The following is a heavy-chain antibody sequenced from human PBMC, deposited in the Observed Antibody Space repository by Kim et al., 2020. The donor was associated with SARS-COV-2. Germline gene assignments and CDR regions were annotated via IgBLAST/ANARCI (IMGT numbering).Heavy chain of an antibody. D-gene: IGHD3-22*01. J-gene: IGHJ4*02. CDR1: GFTFSSYA. CDR2: ISGSGGST. Sequence: GGSLRLSCAASGFTFSSYAMSWVRQAPGKGLEWVSAISGSGGSTYYADSVKGRFTISRDNSKNTLYLQMNSLRAEDTAVYYCAKNYYDSSGYPQDAPKYTTWGQGTLVTVSS. V-gene: IGHV3-23*01. CDR3: AKNYYDSSGYPQDAPKYTT.